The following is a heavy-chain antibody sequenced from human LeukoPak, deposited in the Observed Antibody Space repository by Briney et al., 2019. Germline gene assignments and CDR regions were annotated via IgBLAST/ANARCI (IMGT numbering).Heavy chain of an antibody. Sequence: SETLSLTCTVSGGSISSYYWSWIRQPPGKGLEWIGYIYYSGSTNYNPSLKSRVTISVDTSKNQFSLKLSSVTAADTAVYYCASSTAYYYDIRAFDLWGRGTLVTVSS. V-gene: IGHV4-59*01. J-gene: IGHJ2*01. D-gene: IGHD3-22*01. CDR1: GGSISSYY. CDR2: IYYSGST. CDR3: ASSTAYYYDIRAFDL.